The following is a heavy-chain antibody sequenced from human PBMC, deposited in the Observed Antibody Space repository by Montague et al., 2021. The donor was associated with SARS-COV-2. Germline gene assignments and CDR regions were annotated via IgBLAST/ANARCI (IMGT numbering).Heavy chain of an antibody. D-gene: IGHD1-1*01. V-gene: IGHV4-39*01. CDR2: GHYTGTT. CDR3: ARHRANAGSFDI. CDR1: GGSITVSRYD. J-gene: IGHJ3*02. Sequence: SETLSLTCTVSGGSITVSRYDWGWIRQPPVKGLEWIVSGHYTGTTSYNASLKSRLTISVDTSENQFSLKMTSVTASDTAVYYCARHRANAGSFDIWGQGTMVTVSS.